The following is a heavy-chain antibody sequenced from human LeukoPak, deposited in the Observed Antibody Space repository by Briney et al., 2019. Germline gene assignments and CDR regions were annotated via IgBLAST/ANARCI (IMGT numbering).Heavy chain of an antibody. CDR3: AKDMGYDILTGYYFDY. CDR1: GFTFDDYA. Sequence: GGSLRLSCAASGFTFDDYAMHWVRQAPGKGLEWVSGISWNSGSIGYADSVKGRFTISRDNAKNSLYLQMNSLRAEDTALYYCAKDMGYDILTGYYFDYWGQGTLVTVSS. CDR2: ISWNSGSI. D-gene: IGHD3-9*01. J-gene: IGHJ4*02. V-gene: IGHV3-9*01.